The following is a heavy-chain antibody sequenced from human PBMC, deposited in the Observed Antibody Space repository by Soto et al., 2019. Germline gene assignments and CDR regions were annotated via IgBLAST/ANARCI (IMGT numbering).Heavy chain of an antibody. V-gene: IGHV5-51*01. CDR3: ARPTWNGYCSSGSCQVPEFAAFDI. J-gene: IGHJ3*02. CDR1: GYSFTSYW. Sequence: GESLKISCKGSGYSFTSYWIGWVRQMPGKGLEWMGIIYPGDSDTRYSPSFQGQVTISADKSISTAYLQWSSLKASVTAMYYCARPTWNGYCSSGSCQVPEFAAFDIWGQGTMVTVSS. CDR2: IYPGDSDT. D-gene: IGHD2-15*01.